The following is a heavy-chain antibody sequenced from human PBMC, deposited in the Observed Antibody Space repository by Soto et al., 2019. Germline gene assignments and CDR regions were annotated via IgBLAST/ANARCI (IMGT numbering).Heavy chain of an antibody. CDR3: AGDSSGFRIEYFQH. J-gene: IGHJ1*01. CDR2: IYYSGST. CDR1: GGSISSSSYY. V-gene: IGHV4-39*01. Sequence: NPSETLSLTCTVSGGSISSSSYYWGWIRQPPGKGLEWIGSIYYSGSTYYNPSLKSRVTISVDTSKNQFSLKLSSVTAADTAVYYCAGDSSGFRIEYFQHWGQGTLVTVSS. D-gene: IGHD3-22*01.